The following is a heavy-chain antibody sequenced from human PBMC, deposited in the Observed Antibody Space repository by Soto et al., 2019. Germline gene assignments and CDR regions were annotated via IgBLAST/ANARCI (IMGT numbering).Heavy chain of an antibody. CDR3: ARDLFGYCISTSCPNKGTDV. CDR1: GFAVSSNY. CDR2: IYSGGST. V-gene: IGHV3-66*01. D-gene: IGHD2-2*03. Sequence: GGSLRLSCAASGFAVSSNYMSWVRQAPGKGLEWVSVIYSGGSTYYADSVKGRFTISRDNSKNTLYLQMNSLRAEDTAVYYCARDLFGYCISTSCPNKGTDVWGQGTTVTVSS. J-gene: IGHJ6*02.